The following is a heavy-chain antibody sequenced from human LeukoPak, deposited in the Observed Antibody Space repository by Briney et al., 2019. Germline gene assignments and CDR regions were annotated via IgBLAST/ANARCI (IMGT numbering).Heavy chain of an antibody. V-gene: IGHV1-2*06. Sequence: ASVKVSCKASGYTFTGYYMHWVRQAPGQGLEWMGRINPNSGGTNYAQKLQGRVTMTTDTSTSTAYMELRSLRSDDTAVYYCARVTSSGYYLLYYYGMDVWGQGTTVTVSS. CDR3: ARVTSSGYYLLYYYGMDV. J-gene: IGHJ6*02. CDR1: GYTFTGYY. CDR2: INPNSGGT. D-gene: IGHD3-22*01.